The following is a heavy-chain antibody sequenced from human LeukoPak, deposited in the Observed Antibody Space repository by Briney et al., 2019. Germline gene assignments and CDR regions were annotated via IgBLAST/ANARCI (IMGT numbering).Heavy chain of an antibody. CDR1: VFTFEEDA. Sequence: GRTLSLSCAVSVFTFEEDAMPGVTQAPGKGRVWVLASTRTSRSISYADYVKGRFTISRDNAKNSLYLQMNSLRAEGTALYYCAKIESPMEVWGERDTVS. CDR3: AKIESPMEV. J-gene: IGHJ6*01. V-gene: IGHV3-9*01. CDR2: STRTSRSI.